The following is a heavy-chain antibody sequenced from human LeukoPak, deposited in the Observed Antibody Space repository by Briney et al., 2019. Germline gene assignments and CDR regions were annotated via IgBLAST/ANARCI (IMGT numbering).Heavy chain of an antibody. Sequence: PGGSLRLSCALSEFTDCSSYMSWVRQAPGRGREWVSVLYSGGSIFYADSVKRRCTISRDISKNMLYLQMNSLRADDTAVYYCARGAISSWYEDWGQGTLVTVSS. CDR3: ARGAISSWYED. V-gene: IGHV3-66*01. D-gene: IGHD6-13*01. CDR1: EFTDCSSY. J-gene: IGHJ4*02. CDR2: LYSGGSI.